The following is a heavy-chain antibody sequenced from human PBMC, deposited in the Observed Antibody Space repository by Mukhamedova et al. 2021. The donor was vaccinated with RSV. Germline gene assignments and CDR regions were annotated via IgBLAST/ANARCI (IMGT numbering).Heavy chain of an antibody. D-gene: IGHD6-25*01. CDR3: ARTLPQSSGSKYGMDV. V-gene: IGHV1-8*01. CDR2: VNPKSGNA. Sequence: EYMGWVNPKSGNAGYVQNFQGRVTMTGDTSMSTAYMELSSLRSEDTAVYYCARTLPQSSGSKYGMDVWGQGTTVTVSS. J-gene: IGHJ6*02.